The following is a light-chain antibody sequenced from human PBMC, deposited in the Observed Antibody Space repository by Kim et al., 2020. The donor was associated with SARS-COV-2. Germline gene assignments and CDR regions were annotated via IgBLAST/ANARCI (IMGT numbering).Light chain of an antibody. V-gene: IGKV1-5*03. J-gene: IGKJ1*01. CDR3: QHYKTDSRT. CDR2: AAS. CDR1: QSIGDR. Sequence: DIQMTQSPSTLSANVGDRVTITCLASQSIGDRVAWYQQKPGKAPKLLIFAASFLERGVPSRFSGSASGTEFVLTITSLQPDDFATYFCQHYKTDSRTFGQGTKVDIK.